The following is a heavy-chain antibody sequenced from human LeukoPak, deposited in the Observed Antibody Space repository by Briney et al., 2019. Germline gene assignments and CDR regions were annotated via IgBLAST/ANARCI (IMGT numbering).Heavy chain of an antibody. CDR3: ARSNGAISAAEDY. Sequence: PSETLSLTCTVSGGSINNYYWSWLRQPPGKGLEWIGYIHYSGTTNYNPSLKSRLTTSVDTSKNQFSLKLSSVTAADTAVYYCARSNGAISAAEDYWGQGTLVTVSS. D-gene: IGHD6-13*01. V-gene: IGHV4-59*01. CDR1: GGSINNYY. CDR2: IHYSGTT. J-gene: IGHJ4*02.